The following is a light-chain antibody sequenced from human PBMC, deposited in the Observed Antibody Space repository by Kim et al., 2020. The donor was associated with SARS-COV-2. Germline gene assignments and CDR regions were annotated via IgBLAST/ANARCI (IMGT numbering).Light chain of an antibody. CDR1: QSIGIS. V-gene: IGKV3-11*01. CDR2: DAA. Sequence: PGAGAILSCRSSQSIGISLGWYQHKLGQAPRLLIYDAAIRAAGIPDRFSGGGSGTDFTLTISSLEPEDFAVYYCQQRNNWPPAVTFGGGTKVDIK. J-gene: IGKJ4*01. CDR3: QQRNNWPPAVT.